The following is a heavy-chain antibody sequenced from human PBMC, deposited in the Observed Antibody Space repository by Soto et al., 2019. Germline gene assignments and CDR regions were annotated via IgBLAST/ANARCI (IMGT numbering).Heavy chain of an antibody. V-gene: IGHV4-34*01. CDR2: INHSGST. CDR3: ARFHVVIVATGRSIIGFDY. D-gene: IGHD5-12*01. CDR1: GGSFIGYY. Sequence: ASEALSLTCAVYGGSFIGYYWSWILQPPWKGLEWIGEINHSGSTNYNPSLKSRVTISVDTSKNQFSLTLSSVTAADTAVYYCARFHVVIVATGRSIIGFDYWGQGTLVTVSS. J-gene: IGHJ4*02.